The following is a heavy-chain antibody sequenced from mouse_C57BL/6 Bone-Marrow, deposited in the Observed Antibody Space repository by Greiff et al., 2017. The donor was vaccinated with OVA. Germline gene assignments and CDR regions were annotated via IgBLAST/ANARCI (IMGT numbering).Heavy chain of an antibody. CDR1: GYSITSDY. CDR3: ARGTTVVAHWYFDV. CDR2: ISYSGST. J-gene: IGHJ1*03. Sequence: EVQLVESGPGLAKPSQSLSLTCSVTGYSITSDYWNWIRKFPGNKLEYMGYISYSGSTYYYPSLKSRISITRDTSKNQYYMQLNSVTTEDTATYYCARGTTVVAHWYFDVWGTGTTVTVSS. V-gene: IGHV3-8*01. D-gene: IGHD1-1*01.